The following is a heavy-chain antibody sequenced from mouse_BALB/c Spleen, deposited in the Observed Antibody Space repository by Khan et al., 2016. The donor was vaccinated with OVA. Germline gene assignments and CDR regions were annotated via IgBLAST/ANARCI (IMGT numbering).Heavy chain of an antibody. V-gene: IGHV1-76*01. CDR3: AREEALYHFVH. CDR1: GYTFTSYW. J-gene: IGHJ2*01. CDR2: IYPGGGNS. D-gene: IGHD3-2*02. Sequence: VQLQESGADLVRPGASLTLSCTASGYTFTSYWIHWVHQTPGQGLEWIARIYPGGGNSYYTDKLKGQATLTADKSSNTPYMQLSSLKSEDSDVYFYAREEALYHFVHWGQGTTLTVSS.